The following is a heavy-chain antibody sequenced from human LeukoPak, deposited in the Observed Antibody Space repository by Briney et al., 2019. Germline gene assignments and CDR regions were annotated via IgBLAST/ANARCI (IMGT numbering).Heavy chain of an antibody. V-gene: IGHV4-39*01. Sequence: PSETLSLTCTVSGGSISSSSYYWGWIRQPPGKGLEWIGSIYYSGSTYYNPSLKSRVTISVDTSKNQFSLKLSSVTAADTAVYYCARLRQQLVRHYYYYMDVWGKGTTVTVSS. D-gene: IGHD6-13*01. CDR2: IYYSGST. CDR3: ARLRQQLVRHYYYYMDV. J-gene: IGHJ6*03. CDR1: GGSISSSSYY.